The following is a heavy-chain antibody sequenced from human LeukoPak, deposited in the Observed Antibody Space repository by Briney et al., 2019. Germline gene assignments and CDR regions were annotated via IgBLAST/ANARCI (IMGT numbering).Heavy chain of an antibody. CDR3: AILGTGSS. D-gene: IGHD3-10*01. J-gene: IGHJ5*02. CDR2: LYYSGST. Sequence: SGTLSLTCAVSGGSITTSSYYWGWIRQPPGMGLEWIGTLYYSGSTYYNPSLKSRVTISVDTSKNQFSLKLTSVTAADTAVYYCAILGTGSSWGQGTLVTVSS. CDR1: GGSITTSSYY. V-gene: IGHV4-39*01.